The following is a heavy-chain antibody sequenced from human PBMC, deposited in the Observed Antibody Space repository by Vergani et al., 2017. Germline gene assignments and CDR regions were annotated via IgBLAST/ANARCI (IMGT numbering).Heavy chain of an antibody. CDR3: ARHSXVEWLVKLGWIDP. Sequence: QLQLQESGPGLVKPSATLCLTCSVSGASIRSSNYYWGWIRQPPGKGLEWIASIYYSGSTYYNPSLKSRVTTSVDTSKNQFSLKLSSVTAADTAVYFCARHSXVEWLVKLGWIDPWGQGILVTVSS. CDR2: IYYSGST. V-gene: IGHV4-39*01. CDR1: GASIRSSNYY. D-gene: IGHD6-19*01. J-gene: IGHJ5*02.